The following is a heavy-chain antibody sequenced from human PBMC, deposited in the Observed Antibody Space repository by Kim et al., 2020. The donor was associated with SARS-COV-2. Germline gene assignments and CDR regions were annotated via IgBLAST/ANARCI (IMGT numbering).Heavy chain of an antibody. Sequence: GGSLRLSCAASGFTFSSYALHWVRQAPGKGLEWVAVISYDGSNKSYADSVRGRFTISRDNSKNTLFLQMNSLRAADTAVYYCVKDISSVVERAATVDYWG. CDR1: GFTFSSYA. D-gene: IGHD2-2*01. J-gene: IGHJ4*01. CDR3: VKDISSVVERAATVDY. CDR2: ISYDGSNK. V-gene: IGHV3-30*18.